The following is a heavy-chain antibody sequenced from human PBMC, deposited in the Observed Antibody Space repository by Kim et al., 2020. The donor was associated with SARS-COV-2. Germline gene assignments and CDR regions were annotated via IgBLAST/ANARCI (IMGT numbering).Heavy chain of an antibody. CDR3: ARDPSPSYIVAIQLGYGMDI. V-gene: IGHV1-46*01. CDR1: GYTFTSYS. D-gene: IGHD5-12*01. J-gene: IGHJ6*01. CDR2: INPSGGST. Sequence: ASVKVSCKASGYTFTSYSMHWVRQAPVQGLEWMGIINPSGGSTSYAQKLQGRVPMTRDTSTRTVDMELSSRRTEDTAVYYCARDPSPSYIVAIQLGYGMDIGGQGTTVTVSS.